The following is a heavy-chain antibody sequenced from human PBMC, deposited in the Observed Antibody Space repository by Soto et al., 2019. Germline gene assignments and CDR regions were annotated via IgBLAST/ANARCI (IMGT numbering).Heavy chain of an antibody. Sequence: SVKVSCKASGGTFSSYAISWVRQAPGQGLEWMGGIIPIFGTANYAQKFQGGVTITADESTSTAYMELSSLRSEDTAVYYCARTGIAVAILDYWGQGTLVTVSS. CDR2: IIPIFGTA. V-gene: IGHV1-69*13. D-gene: IGHD6-19*01. CDR1: GGTFSSYA. CDR3: ARTGIAVAILDY. J-gene: IGHJ4*02.